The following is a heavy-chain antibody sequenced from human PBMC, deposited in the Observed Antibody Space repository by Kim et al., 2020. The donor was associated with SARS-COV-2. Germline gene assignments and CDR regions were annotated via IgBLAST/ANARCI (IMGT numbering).Heavy chain of an antibody. CDR2: IWYDGSNK. V-gene: IGHV3-33*06. CDR1: GFTFSSYG. J-gene: IGHJ6*02. D-gene: IGHD3-22*01. Sequence: GGSLRLSCAASGFTFSSYGMHWVRQAPGKGLEWVAVIWYDGSNKYYADSVKGRFTISRDNSKNTLYLQMNSLRAEDTAIYYCAKDIRAYYYDSSGYPGMDVWGQGTTVTVSS. CDR3: AKDIRAYYYDSSGYPGMDV.